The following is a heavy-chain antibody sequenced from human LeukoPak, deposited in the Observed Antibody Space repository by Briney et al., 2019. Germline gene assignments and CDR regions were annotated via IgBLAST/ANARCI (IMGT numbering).Heavy chain of an antibody. D-gene: IGHD3-3*01. CDR1: GGSISSYY. CDR3: ARDFFYDFWSGPHFDY. Sequence: SETLSLTCTVSGGSISSYYWSWIRQPAGTGLEWIGRIYTSGSTNYNPSLKSRVTMSVDTSKNQFSLKLSSVTAADTAVYYCARDFFYDFWSGPHFDYWGQGTLVTVSS. V-gene: IGHV4-4*07. CDR2: IYTSGST. J-gene: IGHJ4*02.